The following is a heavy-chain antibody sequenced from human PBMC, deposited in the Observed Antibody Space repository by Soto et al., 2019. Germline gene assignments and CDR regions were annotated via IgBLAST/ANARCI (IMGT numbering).Heavy chain of an antibody. Sequence: EVQLVESGGGLVKPGGSLRLSCAASGFTFSSYSMNWVRQAPGKGLEWVSSISSSSSYIYYADSVKGRFTISRDNAKNSLYLQMNSLRAEDTAVYYCASEGTTGGVIGQDAFDIWGQGTMVTVSS. D-gene: IGHD3-16*02. CDR3: ASEGTTGGVIGQDAFDI. J-gene: IGHJ3*02. CDR1: GFTFSSYS. V-gene: IGHV3-21*01. CDR2: ISSSSSYI.